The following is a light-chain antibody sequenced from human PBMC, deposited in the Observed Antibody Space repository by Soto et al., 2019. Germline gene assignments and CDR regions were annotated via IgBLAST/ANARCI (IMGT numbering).Light chain of an antibody. J-gene: IGLJ3*02. CDR2: EVN. CDR3: YSYAGRNIWV. V-gene: IGLV2-8*01. CDR1: SSDVGGYNY. Sequence: QSALTQPPSASGSPGQSVTISCTGTSSDVGGYNYIAWYQHHPGKAPKLIIYEVNRRPSGVPDRFSGSKSGNTASLTVSGLQAEDEAVYYCYSYAGRNIWVFGGGTKLTVL.